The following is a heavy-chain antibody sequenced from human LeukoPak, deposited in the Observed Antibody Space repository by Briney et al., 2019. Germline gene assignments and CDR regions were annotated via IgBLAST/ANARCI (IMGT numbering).Heavy chain of an antibody. CDR3: ARDAPGNTALDY. J-gene: IGHJ4*02. CDR1: GFTFSDYY. Sequence: GGSLRLSCAASGFTFSDYYMSWVRQAPGKGLVWVSRINRDGSSTDYADSVKGRFTISRDNAKNTLYLQMNSLRGEDTAVYFCARDAPGNTALDYWGQGTLVTVSS. V-gene: IGHV3-74*01. D-gene: IGHD5-18*01. CDR2: INRDGSST.